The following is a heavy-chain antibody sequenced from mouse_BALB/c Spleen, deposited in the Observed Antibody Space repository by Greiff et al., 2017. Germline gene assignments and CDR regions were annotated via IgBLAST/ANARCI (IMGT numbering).Heavy chain of an antibody. J-gene: IGHJ3*01. CDR1: GFTFSSYA. D-gene: IGHD2-4*01. CDR2: ISSGGST. V-gene: IGHV5-6-5*01. CDR3: ARGDYDYDPFAY. Sequence: EVNLVESGGGLVKPGGSLKLSCAASGFTFSSYAMSWVRQTPEKRLEWVASISSGGSTYYPDSVKGRFTISRDNARNILYLQMSSLRSEDTAMYYCARGDYDYDPFAYWGQGTLVTVSA.